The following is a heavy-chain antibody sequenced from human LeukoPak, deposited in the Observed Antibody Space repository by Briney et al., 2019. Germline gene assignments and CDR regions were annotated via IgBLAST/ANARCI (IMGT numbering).Heavy chain of an antibody. Sequence: GGSLRLSCTASGFTFGDYAMTWVRQAPGKGLEWVGFIRSKIYGGTPEYAASVKGRFTISRDDSKGIAYLQMDSLKTEDTAVYYCTRDQTPYYWGQGTLVTVSS. J-gene: IGHJ4*02. CDR1: GFTFGDYA. CDR3: TRDQTPYY. CDR2: IRSKIYGGTP. V-gene: IGHV3-49*04.